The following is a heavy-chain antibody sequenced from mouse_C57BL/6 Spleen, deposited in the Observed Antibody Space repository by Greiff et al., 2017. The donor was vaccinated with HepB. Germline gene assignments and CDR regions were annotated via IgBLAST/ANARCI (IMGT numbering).Heavy chain of an antibody. CDR3: ARAYGPYAMDY. V-gene: IGHV1-64*01. CDR2: IHPNSGST. D-gene: IGHD1-1*02. Sequence: HVQLQQPGAELVKPGASVKLSCKASGYTFTSYWMHWVKQRPGQGLEWIGMIHPNSGSTNYNEKFKSKATLTVDKSSSTAYMQLSSLTSEDSAVYYCARAYGPYAMDYWGQGTSVTVSS. J-gene: IGHJ4*01. CDR1: GYTFTSYW.